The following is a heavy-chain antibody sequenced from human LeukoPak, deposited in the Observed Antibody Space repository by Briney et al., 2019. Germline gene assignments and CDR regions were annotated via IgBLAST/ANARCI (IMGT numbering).Heavy chain of an antibody. CDR2: IQSKTDGGTI. Sequence: GGSLRLSCAASGFTFSNAWMSWVRKAPGTGLEWVGRIQSKTDGGTIEYAAPVKGRFSISRDDSKTTLFLQMNSLKTEDTGVYYCSTLMVRGIINIWGQGTLVTVSS. CDR3: STLMVRGIINI. CDR1: GFTFSNAW. D-gene: IGHD3-10*01. J-gene: IGHJ4*02. V-gene: IGHV3-15*01.